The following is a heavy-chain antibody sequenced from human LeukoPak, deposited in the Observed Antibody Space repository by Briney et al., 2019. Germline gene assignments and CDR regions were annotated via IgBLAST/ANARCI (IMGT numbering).Heavy chain of an antibody. CDR2: ISGSGGST. Sequence: PGGSLRLSCAASGFTFSSYAVSWVRQAPGKGLEWVSSISGSGGSTYSADSVKGRFTISRDNSKNTLYLQMNSLRAEDTAVYYCAKDYIVGASSLTYFDYWGQGTLVTVSS. D-gene: IGHD1-26*01. J-gene: IGHJ4*02. CDR3: AKDYIVGASSLTYFDY. V-gene: IGHV3-23*01. CDR1: GFTFSSYA.